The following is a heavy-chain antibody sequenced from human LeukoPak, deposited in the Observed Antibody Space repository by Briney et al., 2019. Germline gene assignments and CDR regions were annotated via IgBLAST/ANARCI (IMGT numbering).Heavy chain of an antibody. J-gene: IGHJ4*02. Sequence: GASVKVSFKASVYTPTNYEIHWVRQATGQGLEWMGWMNINSGNTGYAQKFQGRVTMTRDTSISTAYMELNSLRSDDTAVYYCASVTGSSYYWGQGSLVTVSS. CDR2: MNINSGNT. CDR3: ASVTGSSYY. CDR1: VYTPTNYE. V-gene: IGHV1-8*01. D-gene: IGHD1-26*01.